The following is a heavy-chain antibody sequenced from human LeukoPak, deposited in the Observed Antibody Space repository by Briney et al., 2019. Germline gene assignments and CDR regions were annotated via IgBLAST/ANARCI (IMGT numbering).Heavy chain of an antibody. CDR2: VHYSGST. Sequence: SETLXLTCIVSGGSISSSSNYWGWIRQPPGKGLEWIGSVHYSGSTYYNLSLKSRVTISADTSKNQFSLKLSSVTAADTAVYYCARDFNYGYYAMDVWGQGTTVTVSS. V-gene: IGHV4-39*07. J-gene: IGHJ6*02. CDR1: GGSISSSSNY. CDR3: ARDFNYGYYAMDV. D-gene: IGHD3-10*01.